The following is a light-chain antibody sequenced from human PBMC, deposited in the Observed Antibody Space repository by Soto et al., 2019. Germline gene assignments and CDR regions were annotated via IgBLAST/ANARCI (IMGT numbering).Light chain of an antibody. CDR3: QRYGYSPWT. V-gene: IGKV3-20*01. CDR1: ESVNSAY. Sequence: EIVLTQSPGTLSLSPGERATLSCGASESVNSAYLAWYQHKPGQAPRLLIYGASSRATGVSHRFSGSGSGTAFTFSISRLEPADFAVSYCQRYGYSPWTFGQGTKVEI. J-gene: IGKJ1*01. CDR2: GAS.